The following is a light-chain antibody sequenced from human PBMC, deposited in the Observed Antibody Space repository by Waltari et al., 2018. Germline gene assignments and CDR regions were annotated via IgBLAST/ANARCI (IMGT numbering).Light chain of an antibody. CDR2: GAS. J-gene: IGKJ4*01. CDR1: QSVNNY. Sequence: DIVLTQSPATLSLSPGERATLSCRASQSVNNYLAWYQQKPGQAPRLLIYGASNRATSIPARFSGSGSGTDFTLTISTLEPEDFAVYYCQQRRNWPLTFGGGTKVEIK. V-gene: IGKV3-11*01. CDR3: QQRRNWPLT.